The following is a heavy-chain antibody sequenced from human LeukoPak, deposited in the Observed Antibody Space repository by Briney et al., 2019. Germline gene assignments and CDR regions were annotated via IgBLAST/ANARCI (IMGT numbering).Heavy chain of an antibody. D-gene: IGHD3-10*01. CDR1: GYTFTSYY. V-gene: IGHV1-46*01. Sequence: ASVTVSCKASGYTFTSYYMHWVRQAPGQGLEWMGIINPSGGSTSYAQKFQGRVTMTRDTSTSTVYMELSSLRSEDTAVYYCARDPKFVYYFDYWGQGTLVTVSS. J-gene: IGHJ4*02. CDR2: INPSGGST. CDR3: ARDPKFVYYFDY.